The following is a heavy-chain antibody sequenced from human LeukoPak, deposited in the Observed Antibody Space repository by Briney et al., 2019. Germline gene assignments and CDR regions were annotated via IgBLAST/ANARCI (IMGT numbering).Heavy chain of an antibody. CDR3: ARENRGGTSISSHIYYFDY. CDR2: INPNSGGT. J-gene: IGHJ4*02. D-gene: IGHD1-14*01. V-gene: IGHV1-2*02. CDR1: GYTFTGYY. Sequence: VASVKVSCKASGYTFTGYYMHWVRQAPGQGLEWMGWINPNSGGTNFAQKFQGRVTMTRDMSISTAYMELSRLRSDDTAVYYCARENRGGTSISSHIYYFDYWGQGTLVTVSS.